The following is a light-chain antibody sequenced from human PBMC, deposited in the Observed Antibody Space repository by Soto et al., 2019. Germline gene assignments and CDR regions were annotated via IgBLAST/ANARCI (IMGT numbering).Light chain of an antibody. CDR2: GAS. CDR1: QSVSSSY. V-gene: IGKV3-20*01. J-gene: IGKJ1*01. Sequence: EIVLTQSPDTLSLSPGERATLSCRASQSVSSSYLAWYQQRPGQAPRLLIYGASSRDTGIPDRFSGSGSGTDFSLTISRLEPEDFAVYYCQQYGVSPRTFGQGTKVDIK. CDR3: QQYGVSPRT.